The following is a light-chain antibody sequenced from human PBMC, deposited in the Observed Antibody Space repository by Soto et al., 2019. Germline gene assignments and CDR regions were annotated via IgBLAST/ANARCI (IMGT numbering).Light chain of an antibody. Sequence: GMSQSPATVSVNTGERATLYCRASQSVSGELAWYQQQPGQAPRLLIYGASIRATGIPARFSGTVSGTEYTLTISGLQSEDLAIYFCQQYKSWPITFGQGARLEVK. CDR2: GAS. CDR1: QSVSGE. J-gene: IGKJ5*01. V-gene: IGKV3-15*01. CDR3: QQYKSWPIT.